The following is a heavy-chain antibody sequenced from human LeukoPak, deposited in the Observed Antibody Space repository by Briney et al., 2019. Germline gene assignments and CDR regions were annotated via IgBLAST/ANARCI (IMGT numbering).Heavy chain of an antibody. D-gene: IGHD3-22*01. CDR1: GFTFSSYA. Sequence: GGSLRLSCAASGFTFSSYAMHWVRQAPGKGLEWVAVISYDGSYKYYADSVKGRFTISRDNSKNTLYLQMNSLRAEDTAVYYCAREDSSGYYYQYYFDYWGQGTLVTVSS. CDR2: ISYDGSYK. CDR3: AREDSSGYYYQYYFDY. J-gene: IGHJ4*02. V-gene: IGHV3-30-3*01.